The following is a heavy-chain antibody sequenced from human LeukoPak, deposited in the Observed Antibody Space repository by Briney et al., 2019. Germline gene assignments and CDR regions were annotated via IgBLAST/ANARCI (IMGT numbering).Heavy chain of an antibody. J-gene: IGHJ5*02. V-gene: IGHV1-2*02. CDR2: INPNSGGA. Sequence: ASVKVSGKASGYTFTGYYMHWVRQAPGQGLEWMGWINPNSGGANYAQKFQGRVTMTWDTSIRTAYMELSSLRSDDTAVYYCTSDTYYYDSTGLGHWFDPWGQGTLVTVSS. CDR1: GYTFTGYY. CDR3: TSDTYYYDSTGLGHWFDP. D-gene: IGHD3-22*01.